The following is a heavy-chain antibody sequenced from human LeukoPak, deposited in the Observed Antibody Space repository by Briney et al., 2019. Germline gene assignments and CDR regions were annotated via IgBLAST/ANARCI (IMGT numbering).Heavy chain of an antibody. J-gene: IGHJ4*02. D-gene: IGHD4-17*01. Sequence: SETLSLTCAVSGGSISSGGYSWSWIRQPPGKGLEWIGYIYHSGSTYYNPSLKSRVTISVDRSKNQFSLKLSSVTAADTAVYYCARTLAVTTQTTFDYWGQGTLVIVSS. CDR1: GGSISSGGYS. CDR2: IYHSGST. CDR3: ARTLAVTTQTTFDY. V-gene: IGHV4-30-2*01.